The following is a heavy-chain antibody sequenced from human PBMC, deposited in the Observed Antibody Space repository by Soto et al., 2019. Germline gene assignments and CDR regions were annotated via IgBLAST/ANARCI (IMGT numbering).Heavy chain of an antibody. Sequence: PGGSLRLSCAASGFTFSSYSMNWVRQAPGKGLEWVSSISSSSSYIYYADSVKGRFTISRDNAKNSLYLQMNSLRAEDTAVYYCARYYYDSSGYHTFTNWFDPWGPGTLVTVSS. D-gene: IGHD3-22*01. J-gene: IGHJ5*02. CDR2: ISSSSSYI. CDR1: GFTFSSYS. V-gene: IGHV3-21*01. CDR3: ARYYYDSSGYHTFTNWFDP.